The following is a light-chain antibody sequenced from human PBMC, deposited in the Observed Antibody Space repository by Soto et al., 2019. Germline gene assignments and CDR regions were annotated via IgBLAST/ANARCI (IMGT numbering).Light chain of an antibody. CDR2: EAS. CDR3: QQYNSYSLT. Sequence: VQMTQTPSTLSASIGDRVTITCRASQSIGGWLAWYQQKPGKGPNLLIYEASILESGVPSRFSGSGSETEFTLTISSLQPDDFATYYCQQYNSYSLTFGQGTKV. CDR1: QSIGGW. J-gene: IGKJ1*01. V-gene: IGKV1-5*01.